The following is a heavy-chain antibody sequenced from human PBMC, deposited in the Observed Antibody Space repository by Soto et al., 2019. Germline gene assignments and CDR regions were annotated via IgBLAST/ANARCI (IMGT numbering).Heavy chain of an antibody. J-gene: IGHJ5*02. CDR2: IWYDGTKK. CDR3: ARDVVTAVAGSVNWFDP. CDR1: GFSLRTYG. Sequence: QVQLVESGGGVVQSGRSLTLSCAASGFSLRTYGMQWLRRAPGKGLEWVAFIWYDGTKKFYANSVKGRSTISKDNSNNILYRQMSGVRAEDTAVYYCARDVVTAVAGSVNWFDPWGQGTLVTVSS. D-gene: IGHD6-19*01. V-gene: IGHV3-33*01.